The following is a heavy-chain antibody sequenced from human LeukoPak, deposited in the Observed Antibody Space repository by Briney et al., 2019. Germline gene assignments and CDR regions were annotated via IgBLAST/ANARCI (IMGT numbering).Heavy chain of an antibody. CDR2: INAYNGNT. J-gene: IGHJ3*02. Sequence: GASVKVSCKASGYTFTSYGISWVRQAPGQGLEGMGWINAYNGNTNYAQKLQGRVTMTTDTSTSTAYMELRSLRSEDTSVYYCARGSYGYCSSTSCYTKAFDIRGQGTMFTVSS. V-gene: IGHV1-18*01. CDR3: ARGSYGYCSSTSCYTKAFDI. D-gene: IGHD2-2*02. CDR1: GYTFTSYG.